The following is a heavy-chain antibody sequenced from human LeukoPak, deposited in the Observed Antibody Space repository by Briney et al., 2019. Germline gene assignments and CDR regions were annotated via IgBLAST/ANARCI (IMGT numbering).Heavy chain of an antibody. V-gene: IGHV3-23*01. CDR2: ISGSGGST. CDR3: AKSRGSGLFDY. CDR1: GFTFSSYS. D-gene: IGHD3/OR15-3a*01. Sequence: TGGSLRLSCAASGFTFSSYSMNWVRQAPGKGLEWVSAISGSGGSTYYADSVKGRFTISRDNSKNTLYLQMNSLRAEDTAVYYCAKSRGSGLFDYWGQGTLVTVAS. J-gene: IGHJ4*02.